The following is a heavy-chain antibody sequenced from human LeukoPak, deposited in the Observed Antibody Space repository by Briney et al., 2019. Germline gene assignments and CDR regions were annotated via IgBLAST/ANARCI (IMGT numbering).Heavy chain of an antibody. Sequence: GASVKVSCKASGYTFTGYYMHWVRQAPGQGLEWMGRINPNSGGTNYAQKFQGRVTMTTDTSTSTAYMELRSLRSNDTAVYYCARDITVTTRAGGDYWGQGTLVTVSS. CDR3: ARDITVTTRAGGDY. CDR2: INPNSGGT. V-gene: IGHV1-2*06. J-gene: IGHJ4*02. D-gene: IGHD4-17*01. CDR1: GYTFTGYY.